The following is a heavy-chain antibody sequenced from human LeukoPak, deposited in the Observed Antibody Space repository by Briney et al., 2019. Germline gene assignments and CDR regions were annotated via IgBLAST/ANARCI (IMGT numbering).Heavy chain of an antibody. Sequence: GRSLRLSCAASGFTFSSYGMHWVRQAPGKGLEWVAVISYDGSKKYYVDSVKGRFTISRDNAKNTLNLQMNSLRAEDTAVYYCARDLGQYYDTSDNWFDPWGQGTLVTVSS. D-gene: IGHD3-22*01. CDR1: GFTFSSYG. J-gene: IGHJ5*02. V-gene: IGHV3-30*03. CDR3: ARDLGQYYDTSDNWFDP. CDR2: ISYDGSKK.